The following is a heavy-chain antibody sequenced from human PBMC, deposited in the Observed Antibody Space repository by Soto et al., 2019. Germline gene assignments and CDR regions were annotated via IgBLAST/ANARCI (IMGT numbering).Heavy chain of an antibody. J-gene: IGHJ4*02. V-gene: IGHV1-2*02. D-gene: IGHD2-8*01. CDR2: INPNSGGT. CDR3: ARRAVSCTNPFAS. Sequence: ASLKGSCNASGCTFTGYYMPWVRQAPGQGLEWMGWINPNSGGTNYAQKFQGRVTMTRDTSISTACMELSRLRSDDTAVYYCARRAVSCTNPFASWGQ. CDR1: GCTFTGYY.